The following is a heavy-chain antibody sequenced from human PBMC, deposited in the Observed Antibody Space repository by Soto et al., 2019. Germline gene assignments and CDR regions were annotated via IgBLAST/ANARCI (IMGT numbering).Heavy chain of an antibody. D-gene: IGHD6-13*01. V-gene: IGHV3-53*01. CDR1: GFTVSSNY. Sequence: PGGSLRLSCAASGFTVSSNYMSWVRQAPGRGLEWVSVIYSGGSTYYADSVKGRFTISRDNSKNTLYLQMNSLRAEDTAVYYCARGIAAAGTGYNWFDPWGQGTLVTVSS. CDR3: ARGIAAAGTGYNWFDP. CDR2: IYSGGST. J-gene: IGHJ5*02.